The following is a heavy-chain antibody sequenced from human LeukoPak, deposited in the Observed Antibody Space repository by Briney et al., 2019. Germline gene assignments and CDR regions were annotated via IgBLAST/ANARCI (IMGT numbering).Heavy chain of an antibody. Sequence: PGGSLRLSCAASGFTFSGHNMNWVRQAPGKGLEWISFVSISSGTIYYADSVKGRFRISRDNAKSSLDLEMNSLRAEDTAVYYCERAMSTFGGVRNYFDSWGQGTLVTVSS. CDR2: VSISSGTI. V-gene: IGHV3-48*04. CDR1: GFTFSGHN. CDR3: ERAMSTFGGVRNYFDS. J-gene: IGHJ4*02. D-gene: IGHD3-16*01.